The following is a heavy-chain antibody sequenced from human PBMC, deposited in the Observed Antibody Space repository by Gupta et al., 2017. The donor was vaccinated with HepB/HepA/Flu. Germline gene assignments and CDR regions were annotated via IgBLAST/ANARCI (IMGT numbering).Heavy chain of an antibody. V-gene: IGHV3-11*01. CDR3: VRDSRDAVVVPSALDY. D-gene: IGHD2-15*01. CDR2: VSRSGRTT. J-gene: IGHJ4*02. Sequence: CAASGFTFTDYYMSWIRQAPGKGLEWVSYVSRSGRTTHYAESVEGRFTMSRDNAENSLYLQMNRLRAEDTAVYYWVRDSRDAVVVPSALDYWGQGTLVTVSS. CDR1: GFTFTDYY.